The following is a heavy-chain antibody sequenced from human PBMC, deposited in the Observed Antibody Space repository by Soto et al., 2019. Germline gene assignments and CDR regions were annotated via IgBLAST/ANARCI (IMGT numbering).Heavy chain of an antibody. D-gene: IGHD2-15*01. Sequence: QVQLVQSGAEVKKPGASVKVSCKASGYTFTSYDINWVRQATGQGLEWMGWMNPNSGNTGYAQKFQGRVTMTRNTSISTAYMELSSLRSEDTAVYYCARASCSGGSCYSYPYFWYFDLWGRGTLVTVSS. CDR1: GYTFTSYD. CDR3: ARASCSGGSCYSYPYFWYFDL. V-gene: IGHV1-8*01. CDR2: MNPNSGNT. J-gene: IGHJ2*01.